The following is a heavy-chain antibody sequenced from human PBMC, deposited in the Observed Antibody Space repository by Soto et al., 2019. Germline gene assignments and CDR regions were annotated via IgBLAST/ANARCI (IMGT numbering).Heavy chain of an antibody. V-gene: IGHV4-34*01. CDR2: INHSGST. J-gene: IGHJ4*02. CDR3: ARGWGRIFGY. Sequence: QVQLQQWGAGLLKPSETLSLTCAVYGGSFSGYYWSWIRQPPGKGLEWIGDINHSGSTNYNPSVKTRVALSVDTSKIQTTLKLSSVSAADTAVYYCARGWGRIFGYWGQGTLLSVSS. CDR1: GGSFSGYY. D-gene: IGHD7-27*01.